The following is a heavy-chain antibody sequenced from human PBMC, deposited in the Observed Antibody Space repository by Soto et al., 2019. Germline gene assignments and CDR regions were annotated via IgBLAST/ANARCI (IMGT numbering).Heavy chain of an antibody. CDR3: ARVDHRGYFAILTDY. J-gene: IGHJ4*02. Sequence: QVQLPESGPGLVKPSQTLSLTCTVSGDSLSSGGHYWSWIRQHPGKGLEWIGHIYDSVNTYYSPSLRSRVTISADMSKNQFSLNLRSVTAADTAVYYCARVDHRGYFAILTDYWGQGTLVTVSS. CDR1: GDSLSSGGHY. CDR2: IYDSVNT. V-gene: IGHV4-31*03. D-gene: IGHD3-9*01.